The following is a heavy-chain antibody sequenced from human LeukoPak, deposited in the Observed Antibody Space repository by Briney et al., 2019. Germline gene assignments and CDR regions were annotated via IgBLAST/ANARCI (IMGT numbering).Heavy chain of an antibody. CDR3: ARDFQTCNGGRCQRGGAFDI. J-gene: IGHJ3*02. V-gene: IGHV3-11*04. CDR1: GFTFSDYY. CDR2: ISSSGSTI. D-gene: IGHD2-15*01. Sequence: PGGSLRLSCAASGFTFSDYYMSWIRQAPGKGLEWVSYISSSGSTIYYADSVKGRFTISRDNAKNSLYLQMNSLRAEDTSVYYCARDFQTCNGGRCQRGGAFDIWGQGTMVTVSS.